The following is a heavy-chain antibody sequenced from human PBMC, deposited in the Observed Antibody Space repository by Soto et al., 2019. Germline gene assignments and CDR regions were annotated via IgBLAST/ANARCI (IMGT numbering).Heavy chain of an antibody. CDR1: GDSVSGGSYY. Sequence: SLTCTVSGDSVSGGSYYWIWIRKSPGQGLEWIGYIFYSGYTNYSPSLKSRVTISLDTSKNHVSLKLSSVTAADTAIYYCARGPSSGWTENRFDYWGQGTLVTVAS. CDR2: IFYSGYT. D-gene: IGHD6-19*01. CDR3: ARGPSSGWTENRFDY. J-gene: IGHJ4*02. V-gene: IGHV4-61*03.